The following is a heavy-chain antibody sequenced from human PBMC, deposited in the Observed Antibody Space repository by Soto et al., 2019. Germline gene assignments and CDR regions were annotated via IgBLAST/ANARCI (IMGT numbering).Heavy chain of an antibody. V-gene: IGHV4-59*01. CDR2: IYYSGST. Sequence: QVQLQESGPGLVKPSETLSLTCTVSGGSISSYYWSWIRQPPGKGLEWIGYIYYSGSTNYNPSLKSRVTISVDTSKNQFSLKLSSVTAADTAVYYCARDIIAAAGTDWFDPWGQGTLVTVSS. CDR3: ARDIIAAAGTDWFDP. CDR1: GGSISSYY. D-gene: IGHD6-13*01. J-gene: IGHJ5*02.